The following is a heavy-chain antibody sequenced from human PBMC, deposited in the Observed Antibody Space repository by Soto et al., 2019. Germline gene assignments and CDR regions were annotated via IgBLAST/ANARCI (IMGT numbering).Heavy chain of an antibody. CDR1: GGSISSSSYY. J-gene: IGHJ3*02. CDR3: ARTPDI. CDR2: IYHSGST. Sequence: SETLSLTCTVSGGSISSSSYYWGWIRQPPGKGLEWIGSIYHSGSTYYNPSLKSRVTISVDRSKNQFSLKLSSVTAADTAVYYCARTPDIWGQGTMVTVSS. V-gene: IGHV4-39*07.